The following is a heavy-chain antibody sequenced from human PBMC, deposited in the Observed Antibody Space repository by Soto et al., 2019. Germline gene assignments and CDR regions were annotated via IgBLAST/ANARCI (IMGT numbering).Heavy chain of an antibody. Sequence: EVQLVESGGGLVQPGGSLRLSCAASGFTVSSNYMSWVRQAPGKGLEWVSVIYSGASTYYADSVKGRFTISRDNSKNTLYLQMNSLRAEDTAVYYCARDGAYYYGSGTHSDAFDIWGQGTMVTVSS. D-gene: IGHD3-10*01. J-gene: IGHJ3*02. CDR1: GFTVSSNY. V-gene: IGHV3-66*01. CDR2: IYSGAST. CDR3: ARDGAYYYGSGTHSDAFDI.